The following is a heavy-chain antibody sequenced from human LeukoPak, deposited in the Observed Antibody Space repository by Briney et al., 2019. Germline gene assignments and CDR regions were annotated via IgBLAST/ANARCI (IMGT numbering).Heavy chain of an antibody. CDR2: IYHSGNT. CDR3: ARDQAATYYLDSRGYYLRPPFDY. V-gene: IGHV4-38-2*02. CDR1: NYSISSSYY. Sequence: LSETLSLTCTVSNYSISSSYYWGWIRQPPGKGLEWIGSIYHSGNTYYNPSLKSRVTISVDTSKNQFSLKMSSVTAADTAVYYCARDQAATYYLDSRGYYLRPPFDYWGLGTLVTVSS. J-gene: IGHJ4*02. D-gene: IGHD3-22*01.